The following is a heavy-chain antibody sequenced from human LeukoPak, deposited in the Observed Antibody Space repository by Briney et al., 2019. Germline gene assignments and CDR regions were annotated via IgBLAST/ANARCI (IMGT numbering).Heavy chain of an antibody. CDR3: ARTMYITGSSDFDY. J-gene: IGHJ4*02. CDR1: GFTVSSNY. D-gene: IGHD1-26*01. CDR2: IYSGGST. Sequence: GGSLRLSCAASGFTVSSNYMSWVRQAPGKGLEWVSVIYSGGSTYYADSVKGRFTISRDNSKNTLYIQMNSLRAEDTAVYYCARTMYITGSSDFDYWGQGTLVTVSS. V-gene: IGHV3-66*01.